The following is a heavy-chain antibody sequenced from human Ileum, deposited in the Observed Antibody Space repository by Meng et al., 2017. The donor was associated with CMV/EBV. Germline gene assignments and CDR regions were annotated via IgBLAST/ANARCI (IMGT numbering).Heavy chain of an antibody. D-gene: IGHD7-27*01. CDR1: GYTFTVYT. J-gene: IGHJ4*02. V-gene: IGHV1-2*06. CDR3: ARDNWGSDY. Sequence: RVSCENSGYTFTVYTSHWARQAPGQGLEWMGRINTNSGDTYYAQKFRGRVTMTRDTSIRTVFMELSGLQSHDTAIYYCARDNWGSDYWGQGTLVTVSS. CDR2: INTNSGDT.